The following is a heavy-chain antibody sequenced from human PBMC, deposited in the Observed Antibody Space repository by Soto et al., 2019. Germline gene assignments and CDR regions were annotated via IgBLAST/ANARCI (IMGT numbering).Heavy chain of an antibody. J-gene: IGHJ4*02. CDR2: ISAYNGNT. CDR3: ARVGAWIQLWLPFDY. V-gene: IGHV1-18*01. Sequence: ASVKVSCKASGYTFTSYGISWVRQAPGQGLEWMGWISAYNGNTNYAQKLQGRVTMTTDTSTSTAYMELRSLRSDDTAVYYCARVGAWIQLWLPFDYWGRGTLVTVSS. D-gene: IGHD5-18*01. CDR1: GYTFTSYG.